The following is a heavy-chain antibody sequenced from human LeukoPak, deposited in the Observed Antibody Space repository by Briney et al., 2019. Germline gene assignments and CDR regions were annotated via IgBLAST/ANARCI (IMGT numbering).Heavy chain of an antibody. Sequence: GGSLSLSWAASGFTFSRYWMHWVRQAPGEGLVWVSRIDEHGSTTDYADSVEGRFIIYRDNAKNTLYLQMNSLRVEDTAVYYCARDVAGSRSHWGQGTLVTVSS. J-gene: IGHJ4*02. CDR3: ARDVAGSRSH. V-gene: IGHV3-74*01. D-gene: IGHD3-10*01. CDR1: GFTFSRYW. CDR2: IDEHGSTT.